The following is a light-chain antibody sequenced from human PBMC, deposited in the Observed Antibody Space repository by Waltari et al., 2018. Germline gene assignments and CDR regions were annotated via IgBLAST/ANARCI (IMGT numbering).Light chain of an antibody. J-gene: IGKJ1*01. Sequence: EFLLTQYPATLSLSPGERATLSCRASQGVSDYLAWYQQKPGQVPRLLIYDASRRATGIPARFSGSGSGTDFTLTISNLEPEDFAVYYCYQRSNWPPTFGQGTTVEFK. CDR2: DAS. CDR3: YQRSNWPPT. V-gene: IGKV3-11*01. CDR1: QGVSDY.